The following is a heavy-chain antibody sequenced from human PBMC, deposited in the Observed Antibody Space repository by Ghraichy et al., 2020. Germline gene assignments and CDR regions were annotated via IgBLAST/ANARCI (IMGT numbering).Heavy chain of an antibody. D-gene: IGHD6-6*01. J-gene: IGHJ3*02. CDR1: GFTVSSNY. CDR2: IYSGGST. Sequence: GESLNISCAASGFTVSSNYMSWVRQAPGKGLEWVSVIYSGGSTYYADSVKGRFTISRDNSKNTLYLQMNSLRAEDTAVYYCARDLSLLEYSSSSYAFDIWGQGTMVTVSS. V-gene: IGHV3-53*01. CDR3: ARDLSLLEYSSSSYAFDI.